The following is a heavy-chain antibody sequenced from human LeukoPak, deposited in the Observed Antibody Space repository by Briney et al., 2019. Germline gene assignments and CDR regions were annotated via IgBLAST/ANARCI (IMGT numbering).Heavy chain of an antibody. CDR1: GFTVSSNY. CDR3: ARVNTGEGYYYHMDV. Sequence: GGSLRLSCAASGFTVSSNYMSWVRQAPGKGLEWVSVIYSGGSTYYADSVKGRFTISRDNSKNTLYLQMNSLRAEDTAVYYCARVNTGEGYYYHMDVWGKGTTVTVSS. CDR2: IYSGGST. V-gene: IGHV3-53*01. D-gene: IGHD7-27*01. J-gene: IGHJ6*03.